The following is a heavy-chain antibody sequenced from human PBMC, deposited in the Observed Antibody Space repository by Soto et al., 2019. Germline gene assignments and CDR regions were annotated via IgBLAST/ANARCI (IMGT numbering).Heavy chain of an antibody. D-gene: IGHD6-25*01. CDR1: GFTFSDHY. Sequence: VQLVESGGGLVKPGGSLRLSCAASGFTFSDHYMTWIRQAPGKGPEWLSDISGGGDIISYADSVKGRFIISRDNAKRSLYLQMNSLTVEDTAVYYCSRDPRLADYWGQGTLVTVSS. CDR3: SRDPRLADY. J-gene: IGHJ4*02. CDR2: ISGGGDII. V-gene: IGHV3-11*01.